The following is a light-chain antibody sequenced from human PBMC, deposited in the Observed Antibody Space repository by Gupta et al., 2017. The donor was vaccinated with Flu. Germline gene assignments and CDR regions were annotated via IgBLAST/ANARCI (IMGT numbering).Light chain of an antibody. Sequence: APGQSITISCTGTTSDIGGYNYVSWYQQFPGRAPKLIIYGVTERPSGVPHRFSGSKSGDTASLTVSGLQAEDEADYYCSSFAGSKDLWVFGG. J-gene: IGLJ3*02. CDR2: GVT. V-gene: IGLV2-8*01. CDR1: TSDIGGYNY. CDR3: SSFAGSKDLWV.